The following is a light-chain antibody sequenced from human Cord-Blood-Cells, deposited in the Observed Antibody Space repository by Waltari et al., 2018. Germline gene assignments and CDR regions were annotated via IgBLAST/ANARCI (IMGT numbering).Light chain of an antibody. CDR3: SSYTSSSTYV. Sequence: QSALTQPASVSGSPGQSITIPCTGTSSDVGGYNYVSWYQQHPGKAPKLMIYDVSNRPSGVSNRFSGSKSGNTASLTISGLQAEDEADYYCSSYTSSSTYVFGTGTKVTVI. V-gene: IGLV2-14*01. CDR2: DVS. CDR1: SSDVGGYNY. J-gene: IGLJ1*01.